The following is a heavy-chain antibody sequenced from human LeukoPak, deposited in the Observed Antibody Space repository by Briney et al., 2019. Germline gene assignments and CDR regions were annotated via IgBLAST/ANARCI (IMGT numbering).Heavy chain of an antibody. J-gene: IGHJ4*02. CDR2: INHSGST. D-gene: IGHD1-26*01. Sequence: SETLSLTCAVYGGSFSGYYWSWIRQPPGKGLEWIGEINHSGSTNYNPPLKSRVTISVDTSKNQFSLKLSSVTAADTAVYYCARGRKWEPANEYYFDYWGQGTLVTVSS. CDR3: ARGRKWEPANEYYFDY. CDR1: GGSFSGYY. V-gene: IGHV4-34*01.